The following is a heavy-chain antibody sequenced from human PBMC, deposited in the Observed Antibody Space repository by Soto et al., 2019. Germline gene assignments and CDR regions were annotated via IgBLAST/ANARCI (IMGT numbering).Heavy chain of an antibody. CDR1: GGTFSSYA. V-gene: IGHV1-69*01. J-gene: IGHJ6*02. D-gene: IGHD6-19*01. Sequence: QVQLVQSGAEVKKPGSSVKVSCKASGGTFSSYAISWVRQAPGQGLEWMGGIIPIFGTANYAQKFQGRVTITADDATSTAYMELSSLRSEDTAVHYTARDAAVADYYYYCMDVWGQGTTVTVCS. CDR2: IIPIFGTA. CDR3: ARDAAVADYYYYCMDV.